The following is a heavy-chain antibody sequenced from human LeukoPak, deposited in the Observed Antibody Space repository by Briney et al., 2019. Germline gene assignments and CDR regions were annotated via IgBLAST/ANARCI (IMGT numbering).Heavy chain of an antibody. Sequence: GGSLRLSCAASGFTFSSYSMNWVRQAPGKGLEWVSSISSSSSYIYYADSVKGRFTISRDNAKNSLYLQMNSLRAEDTAVYYCARAMSFPGLYYYDSSGHIDYWGQGTLVTVSS. CDR3: ARAMSFPGLYYYDSSGHIDY. CDR1: GFTFSSYS. J-gene: IGHJ4*02. D-gene: IGHD3-22*01. V-gene: IGHV3-21*01. CDR2: ISSSSSYI.